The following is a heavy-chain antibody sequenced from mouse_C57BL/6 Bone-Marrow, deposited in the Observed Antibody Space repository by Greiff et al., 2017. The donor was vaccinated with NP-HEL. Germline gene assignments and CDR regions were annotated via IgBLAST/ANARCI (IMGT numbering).Heavy chain of an antibody. CDR3: AREGYDGIDY. J-gene: IGHJ2*01. D-gene: IGHD2-3*01. CDR1: GYTFTSYG. V-gene: IGHV1-81*01. Sequence: VKLMESGAELARPGASVKLSCKASGYTFTSYGISWVKQRTGQGLEWIGEIYPRSGNTYYNEKFKGKATLTADKSSSTAYMELRSLTSEDSAVYFCAREGYDGIDYWGQGTTLTVSS. CDR2: IYPRSGNT.